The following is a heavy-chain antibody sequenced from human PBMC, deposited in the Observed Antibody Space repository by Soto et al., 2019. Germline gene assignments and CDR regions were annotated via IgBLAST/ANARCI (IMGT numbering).Heavy chain of an antibody. J-gene: IGHJ3*02. D-gene: IGHD2-21*02. Sequence: QVHLVESGGGVVQTGRSLRLSCAASRFTFSDYAMHWVRQAPGKGLEWVALISSDGTNKYYIDSVKGRFTISRDNSKNTLYLQMNSLRTEDTALYYCARDIAYCGGDCNPAAFDIWGQGTTVTVSS. CDR3: ARDIAYCGGDCNPAAFDI. CDR1: RFTFSDYA. CDR2: ISSDGTNK. V-gene: IGHV3-33*01.